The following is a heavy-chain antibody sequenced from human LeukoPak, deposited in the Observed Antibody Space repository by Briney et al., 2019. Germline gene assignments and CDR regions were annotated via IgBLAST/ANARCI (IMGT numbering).Heavy chain of an antibody. J-gene: IGHJ3*02. Sequence: PGGSLRLSCAASRVTFSSYSMNWVRQAPGKGLEWVSSINSSSSYIYYADSVRGRFTISRDTTKNSLYLQMNALRAEDTAVYYCARTGAYDDPIDYAFDIWGQGTMVTVSS. V-gene: IGHV3-21*01. CDR1: RVTFSSYS. CDR3: ARTGAYDDPIDYAFDI. CDR2: INSSSSYI. D-gene: IGHD3-22*01.